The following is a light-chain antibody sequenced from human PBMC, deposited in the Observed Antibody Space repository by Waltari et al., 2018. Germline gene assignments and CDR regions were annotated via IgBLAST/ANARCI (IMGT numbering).Light chain of an antibody. J-gene: IGLJ2*01. CDR3: CSYVGSNVV. V-gene: IGLV2-11*01. Sequence: QSALTQPRSVSGSPGQSVTISCSGTSSDFNGYNYVSWYQQRPGKAPKLMIYDVVKRPSGVPDRFSASKSGNTSSLTISGLQAEDEADYYCCSYVGSNVVFGGGTKLTVL. CDR2: DVV. CDR1: SSDFNGYNY.